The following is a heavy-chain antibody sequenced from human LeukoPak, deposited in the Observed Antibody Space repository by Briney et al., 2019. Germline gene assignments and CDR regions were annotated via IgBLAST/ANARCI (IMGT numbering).Heavy chain of an antibody. CDR1: GFTVSSNY. V-gene: IGHV3-53*01. D-gene: IGHD3-9*01. Sequence: GGSLRLSCAASGFTVSSNYMSWVRQAPGKGLEWVSVIYSGGSTDYADSVKGRFTISRDTFKNTLYLQMNSLRVEDTAVYYCARSSHYDILTGYSEEDAFDIWGQGTMVTVSS. CDR3: ARSSHYDILTGYSEEDAFDI. CDR2: IYSGGST. J-gene: IGHJ3*02.